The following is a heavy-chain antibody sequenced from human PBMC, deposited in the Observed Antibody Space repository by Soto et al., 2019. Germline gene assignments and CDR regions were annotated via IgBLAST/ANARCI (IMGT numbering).Heavy chain of an antibody. J-gene: IGHJ2*01. Sequence: VPLVQSVAEVKEPGASVRVSCKTSRHNFGTYDITWGRRASGQGLELMGWMNPNSGDTGYAQRFQGRVTMSRDTCIGIAYLELCSIRADDTAVYYCARSTRLPVWYFDHWGRGTLVTVSS. CDR2: MNPNSGDT. V-gene: IGHV1-8*01. CDR3: ARSTRLPVWYFDH. D-gene: IGHD2-21*02. CDR1: RHNFGTYD.